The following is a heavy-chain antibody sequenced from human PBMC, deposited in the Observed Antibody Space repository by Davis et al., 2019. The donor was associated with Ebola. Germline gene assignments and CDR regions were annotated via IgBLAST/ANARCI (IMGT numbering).Heavy chain of an antibody. D-gene: IGHD6-6*01. Sequence: PGGSLRLSCVASGFTFSSYWMSWVRQAPGKGLEWVAVIWYDGSNKYYADSVKGRFTISRDNSKNTLYLQMNSLRAEDTAVYYCAKEVGGSSPPRSGMDVWGQGTTVTVSS. CDR2: IWYDGSNK. CDR3: AKEVGGSSPPRSGMDV. J-gene: IGHJ6*02. V-gene: IGHV3-33*06. CDR1: GFTFSSYW.